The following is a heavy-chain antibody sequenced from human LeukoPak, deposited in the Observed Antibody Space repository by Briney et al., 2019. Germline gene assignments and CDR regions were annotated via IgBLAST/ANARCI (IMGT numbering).Heavy chain of an antibody. Sequence: ASVKVSCKASGYTFTSYGISWVRQAPGQGLEWMGWISAYNGNTNYAQKLQGRVTMTTDTSTNTAYMELRSLRSDDTAVFYCARDQYDSVWGSYRPYFDYWGQGTLVTVSA. D-gene: IGHD3-16*02. CDR3: ARDQYDSVWGSYRPYFDY. J-gene: IGHJ4*02. CDR2: ISAYNGNT. CDR1: GYTFTSYG. V-gene: IGHV1-18*01.